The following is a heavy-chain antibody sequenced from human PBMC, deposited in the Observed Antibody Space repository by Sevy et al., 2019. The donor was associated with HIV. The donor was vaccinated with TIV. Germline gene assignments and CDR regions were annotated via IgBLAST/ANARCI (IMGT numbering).Heavy chain of an antibody. CDR3: STRNAYDKSG. V-gene: IGHV3-49*03. CDR2: IRNKAFGGTV. D-gene: IGHD3-22*01. CDR1: GFVFDDYA. J-gene: IGHJ4*02. Sequence: GGSLRLSCTGSGFVFDDYAMSWCRQAPGKGLEWLGFIRNKAFGGTVEYAASVKGRFTISRDYSKSIAYLEMNRLEIEDTAVYYCSTRNAYDKSGWGQGTLVTVSS.